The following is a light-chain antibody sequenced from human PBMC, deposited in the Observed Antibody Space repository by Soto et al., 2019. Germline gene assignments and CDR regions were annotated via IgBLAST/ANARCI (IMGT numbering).Light chain of an antibody. J-gene: IGKJ3*01. CDR1: QSVSIY. CDR3: QQRSNWV. Sequence: ETVLTQSPATLSLSPGERATLSCRASQSVSIYLAWYQQKPGQAPRLLIYDASKRAPGIPARFSGSGSGTDFTLTISSLEPEEFGVYYCQQRSNWVFGPGTKVDIK. CDR2: DAS. V-gene: IGKV3-11*01.